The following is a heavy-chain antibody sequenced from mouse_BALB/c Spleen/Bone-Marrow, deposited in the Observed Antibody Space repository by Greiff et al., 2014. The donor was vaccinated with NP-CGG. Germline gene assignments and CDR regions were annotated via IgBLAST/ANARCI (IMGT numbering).Heavy chain of an antibody. CDR1: GYTFTDYV. Sequence: VQRVESGPELVKPGASVKMSCKASGYTFTDYVISWVKQRTGQGLEWIGEIYPGSGSTYYDEKFKGKATLTADKSSNTAYMQLSSLTSEDSAVYFCARYYDYGWYFDVWGAGTTVTVSS. D-gene: IGHD2-4*01. V-gene: IGHV1-77*01. CDR2: IYPGSGST. CDR3: ARYYDYGWYFDV. J-gene: IGHJ1*01.